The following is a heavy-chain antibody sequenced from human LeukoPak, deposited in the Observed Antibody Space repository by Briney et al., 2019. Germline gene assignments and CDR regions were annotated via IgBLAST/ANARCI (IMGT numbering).Heavy chain of an antibody. J-gene: IGHJ4*02. V-gene: IGHV4-59*01. Sequence: SETLSLTCAVYGGSFSGYYWSWIRQPPGKGMEWIGYIYYSGSTYYNPSLKSRVTIFLDTSKNQFSLKLSSVTAADTAVYYCARTNDYGAYSTDYWGQGTLVTVSS. CDR3: ARTNDYGAYSTDY. D-gene: IGHD4-17*01. CDR1: GGSFSGYY. CDR2: IYYSGST.